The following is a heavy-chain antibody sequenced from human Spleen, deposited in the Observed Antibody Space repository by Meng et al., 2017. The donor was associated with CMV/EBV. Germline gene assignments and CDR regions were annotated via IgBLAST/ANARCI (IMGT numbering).Heavy chain of an antibody. Sequence: GESLKISCKGSGYSFTSYWIGWVRQMPGKGLEWMGIIYPGDSDTRYSPYFQGQVTISADKSISTAYLQWSSLKASDTAMYYCARLPYCSGGSCYGYYFDYWGQGTLVTVSS. V-gene: IGHV5-51*01. J-gene: IGHJ4*02. CDR3: ARLPYCSGGSCYGYYFDY. D-gene: IGHD2-15*01. CDR1: GYSFTSYW. CDR2: IYPGDSDT.